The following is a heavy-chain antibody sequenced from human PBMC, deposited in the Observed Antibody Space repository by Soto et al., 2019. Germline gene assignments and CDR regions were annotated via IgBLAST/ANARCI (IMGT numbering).Heavy chain of an antibody. CDR2: IYSGGST. J-gene: IGHJ4*02. CDR1: GFNVSSNY. Sequence: GGSLRLSCTASGFNVSSNYMSWVSQAPGKGLEWVSVIYSGGSTYYADSVKGRFTISRHNSKNTLYLQMNSLRAEDTAVYYCERDGDDYGDYVGYWGQGTLVTVSS. D-gene: IGHD4-17*01. CDR3: ERDGDDYGDYVGY. V-gene: IGHV3-53*04.